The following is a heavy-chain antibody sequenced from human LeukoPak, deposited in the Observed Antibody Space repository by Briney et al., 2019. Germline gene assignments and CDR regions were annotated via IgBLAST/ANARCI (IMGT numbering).Heavy chain of an antibody. J-gene: IGHJ4*02. CDR3: ASSPQY. CDR1: GFTFSSYW. CDR2: IYSGGST. V-gene: IGHV3-53*01. Sequence: PGGSLRLSCAASGFTFSSYWMSWVRQAPGKGPEWVSVIYSGGSTYYADSVKGRFTISRDNSKNTLYLQMNSLRAEDTAVYYCASSPQYWGQGTLVTVSS.